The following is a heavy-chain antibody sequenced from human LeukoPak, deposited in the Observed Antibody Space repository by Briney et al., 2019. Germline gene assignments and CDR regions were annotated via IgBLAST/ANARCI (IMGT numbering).Heavy chain of an antibody. CDR1: GFTFSSYA. CDR2: ISGSGGST. V-gene: IGHV3-23*01. Sequence: GGSLRLSCAASGFTFSSYAMSWVRQAPGKGLEWVSVISGSGGSTYYADSVKGRSTISRDNAKNSLYLQMNSLRAEDTAVYYCARVRGSYHFDYWGQGTPVTVSS. D-gene: IGHD1-26*01. CDR3: ARVRGSYHFDY. J-gene: IGHJ4*02.